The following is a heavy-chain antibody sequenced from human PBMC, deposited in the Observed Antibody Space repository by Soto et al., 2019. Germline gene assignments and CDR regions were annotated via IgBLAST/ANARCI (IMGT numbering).Heavy chain of an antibody. J-gene: IGHJ6*02. D-gene: IGHD3-22*01. CDR1: GFTFSSYA. CDR3: AREVYDSPSIGGMDV. Sequence: QVQLVESGGGVVQPGRSLRLSCAASGFTFSSYAMHWVRQAPGKRLEWVAVISYDGSNKYYADSVKGRFTISRDNSKNTLYLQMNSLRAEDTAVYYCAREVYDSPSIGGMDVWGQGTTVTVSS. V-gene: IGHV3-30-3*01. CDR2: ISYDGSNK.